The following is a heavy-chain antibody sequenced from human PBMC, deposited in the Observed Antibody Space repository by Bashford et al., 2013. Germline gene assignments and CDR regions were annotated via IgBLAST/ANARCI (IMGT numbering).Heavy chain of an antibody. CDR3: ARARSSSWGGMDV. Sequence: WVRQGPLDKGLSGWDGXTLTVVAQTMHRSFRAGVTMTRDTSISTAYMELSRLRSDDTAVYYCARARSSSWGGMDVWGQGTTVTVSS. J-gene: IGHJ6*02. D-gene: IGHD6-6*01. V-gene: IGHV1-2*02. CDR2: XTLTVVA.